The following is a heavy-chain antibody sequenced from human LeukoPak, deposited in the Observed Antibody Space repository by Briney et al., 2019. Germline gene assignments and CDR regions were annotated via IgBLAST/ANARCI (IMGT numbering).Heavy chain of an antibody. D-gene: IGHD3-10*01. J-gene: IGHJ4*02. CDR1: GFTFSSYW. CDR3: ARTYYGSGSYFAPFY. CDR2: IKQDGSEK. V-gene: IGHV3-7*01. Sequence: PGGSLRLSCAASGFTFSSYWMSWVRQAPGKGLEWVANIKQDGSEKYYVDSVKGRFTISRDNAKNSLYLQMNSLRAEDTAVYYCARTYYGSGSYFAPFYWGQGTLVTVSS.